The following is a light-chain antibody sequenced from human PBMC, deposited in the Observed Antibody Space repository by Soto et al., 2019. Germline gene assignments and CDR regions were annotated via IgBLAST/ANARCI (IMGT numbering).Light chain of an antibody. CDR1: QSVLDTSNSKNY. J-gene: IGKJ2*01. CDR3: QQNASLPYT. V-gene: IGKV4-1*01. CDR2: WAS. Sequence: VLTQSPDSLAVSLGERATIHCKSSQSVLDTSNSKNYLAWYQQRPGQPPKLLFYWASTREFGVPGRFSGSGSGTDFTLTINGLQAEDVAVYYFQQNASLPYTFGQGTKLEIK.